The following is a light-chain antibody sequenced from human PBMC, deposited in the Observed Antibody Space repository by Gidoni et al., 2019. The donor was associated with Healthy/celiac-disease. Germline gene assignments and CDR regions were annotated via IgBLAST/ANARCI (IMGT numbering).Light chain of an antibody. CDR2: AAS. V-gene: IGKV1-6*01. Sequence: AIQMTQSPSSLSASVGDRVTITCRASQGIRNDLGWYQQKPGKAPKLLIYAASSLQSGVPSRFSGSASGTVFTLTISRLQPEDFATYYCLQDYNSPPTFGQGTKVEIK. J-gene: IGKJ1*01. CDR1: QGIRND. CDR3: LQDYNSPPT.